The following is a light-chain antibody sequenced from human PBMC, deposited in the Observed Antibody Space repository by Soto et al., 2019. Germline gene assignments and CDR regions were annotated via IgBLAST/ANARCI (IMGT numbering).Light chain of an antibody. CDR2: EVT. V-gene: IGLV2-14*01. J-gene: IGLJ1*01. Sequence: QSVLTQPASVSGSPGQSITSSCTGTSSDVGAYNFVSWYQQHPGTVPKLLIYEVTNRPSGVSHRFSGSKSGNTASLTISGLQAEDEADYYCNSYTTTSTYVFGTGTQLTVL. CDR3: NSYTTTSTYV. CDR1: SSDVGAYNF.